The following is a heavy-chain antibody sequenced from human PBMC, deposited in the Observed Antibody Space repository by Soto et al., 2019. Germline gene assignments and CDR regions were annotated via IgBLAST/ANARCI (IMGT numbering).Heavy chain of an antibody. D-gene: IGHD2-21*02. V-gene: IGHV1-69*13. CDR3: ARDGARTVVTPGADAFDI. CDR2: IIPMFGTT. Sequence: GAPVKASWKDSRGAFECQSRCWGRQAPGQRLEWMGGIIPMFGTTNYAQKFQGRVSMTADDSTSTAYMELSSLRSEDTAVYYCARDGARTVVTPGADAFDIWGQGTMVTVSS. CDR1: RGAFECQS. J-gene: IGHJ3*02.